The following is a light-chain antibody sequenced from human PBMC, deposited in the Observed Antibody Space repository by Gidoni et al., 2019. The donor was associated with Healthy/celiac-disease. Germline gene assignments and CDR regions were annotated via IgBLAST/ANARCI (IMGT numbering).Light chain of an antibody. J-gene: IGKJ4*01. V-gene: IGKV1-27*01. Sequence: DIQMTQSPSSLSASVGDRVTITCRASQGISNYLAWYQQKPGKVPKLLIYAASTLQSGVPSRFSGSGSETDFTLTISSLQPEDVATYYCQKYNSAPQATFGGGTKVEIK. CDR2: AAS. CDR1: QGISNY. CDR3: QKYNSAPQAT.